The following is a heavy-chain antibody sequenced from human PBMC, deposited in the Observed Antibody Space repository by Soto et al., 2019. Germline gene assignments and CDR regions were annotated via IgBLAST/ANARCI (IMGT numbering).Heavy chain of an antibody. CDR3: ARALGHGLYYDSSGLDY. CDR1: GGTFSSYA. V-gene: IGHV1-69*13. Sequence: SVKVSCKASGGTFSSYAISWVRQAPGQGLEWMGGIIPIFGTANYAQKFQGRVTITADESTSTAYMELSSLRSEDTAVYYCARALGHGLYYDSSGLDYWGQGTLVTVYS. J-gene: IGHJ4*02. CDR2: IIPIFGTA. D-gene: IGHD3-22*01.